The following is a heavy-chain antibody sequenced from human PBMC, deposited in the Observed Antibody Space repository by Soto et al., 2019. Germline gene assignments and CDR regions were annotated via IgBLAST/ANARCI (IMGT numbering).Heavy chain of an antibody. CDR3: ARMAPSVTLNCFDP. CDR1: GYTFTNYD. D-gene: IGHD2-21*02. V-gene: IGHV1-8*01. J-gene: IGHJ5*02. CDR2: MNPNSANT. Sequence: QAQLVQSGAEVKEPGASVKVSCKASGYTFTNYDISWVRQATGQGLEWMGWMNPNSANTGYAQKFQGRVSMTRDTSINTAYMELSSLRSEDTAIYYCARMAPSVTLNCFDPWGQGTLVTVSS.